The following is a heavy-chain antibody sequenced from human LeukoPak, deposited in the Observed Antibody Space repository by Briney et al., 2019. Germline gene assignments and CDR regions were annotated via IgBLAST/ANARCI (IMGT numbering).Heavy chain of an antibody. J-gene: IGHJ4*02. V-gene: IGHV4-39*07. D-gene: IGHD6-19*01. CDR3: ARLSLVYSSGLDY. CDR1: GGSISSSSYY. Sequence: SETLSLTCTVSGGSISSSSYYWGWIRQPPGKGLEWIGSIYHSGSTYYNPSLKSRVTISVDTSKNQFSLKLSSVTAADTVVYYCARLSLVYSSGLDYWGQGTLVTVSS. CDR2: IYHSGST.